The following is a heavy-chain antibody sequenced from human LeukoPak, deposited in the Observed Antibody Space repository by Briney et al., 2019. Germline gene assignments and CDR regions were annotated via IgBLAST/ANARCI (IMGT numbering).Heavy chain of an antibody. CDR1: GGSFSGYY. J-gene: IGHJ5*02. Sequence: SETLSLTCAVYGGSFSGYYWSWIRQPPGKGLEWIGEINHSGSTNYNPSLKSRVTISVDTSKNQFSLKLSSVTAADTAVYYCARGQRIRRPLKCNWFDPWGQGTLVTVSS. D-gene: IGHD3-3*02. CDR2: INHSGST. CDR3: ARGQRIRRPLKCNWFDP. V-gene: IGHV4-34*01.